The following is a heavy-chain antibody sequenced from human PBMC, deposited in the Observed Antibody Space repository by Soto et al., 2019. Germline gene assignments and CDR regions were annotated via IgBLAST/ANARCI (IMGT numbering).Heavy chain of an antibody. CDR1: GFTFSIYG. CDR2: IWNDGSNK. Sequence: PGGSLRLSCAASGFTFSIYGMHWVRQAPGKGLEWVAVIWNDGSNKYYVDSVKGRFTISRDNSKNTLYLQMNSLRAEDTAVYYCARVCTYYYDSSGYFQRRGAFDIWGHGTMVTVSS. CDR3: ARVCTYYYDSSGYFQRRGAFDI. D-gene: IGHD3-22*01. V-gene: IGHV3-33*01. J-gene: IGHJ3*02.